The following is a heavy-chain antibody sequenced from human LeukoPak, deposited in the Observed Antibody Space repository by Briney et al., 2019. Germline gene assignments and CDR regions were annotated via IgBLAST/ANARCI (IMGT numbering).Heavy chain of an antibody. D-gene: IGHD1-7*01. J-gene: IGHJ3*02. CDR2: VDPEDGET. Sequence: GASVKVSCKASGYTFTDYYMHWVQQAPGKGLEWMGRVDPEDGETIYAEKFQGRVTITADTSTDTAYMELSSLRSEDTAVYYCATDPTYNWNYVGAFDIWGQGTMVTVSS. V-gene: IGHV1-69-2*01. CDR1: GYTFTDYY. CDR3: ATDPTYNWNYVGAFDI.